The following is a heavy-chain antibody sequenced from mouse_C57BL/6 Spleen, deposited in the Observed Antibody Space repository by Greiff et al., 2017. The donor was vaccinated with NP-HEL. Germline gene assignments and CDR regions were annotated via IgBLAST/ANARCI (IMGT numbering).Heavy chain of an antibody. J-gene: IGHJ2*01. Sequence: VQLQQSGAELVRPGASVTLSCKASGYTFTDYEMHWVKQTPVHGLEWIGAIDPETGGTAYNQKFKGKAILTADKSSSTAYMELRSLTSEDSAVYYCTSGSSGYVPYYLDYWGQGTTLTVSS. CDR3: TSGSSGYVPYYLDY. D-gene: IGHD3-2*02. V-gene: IGHV1-15*01. CDR2: IDPETGGT. CDR1: GYTFTDYE.